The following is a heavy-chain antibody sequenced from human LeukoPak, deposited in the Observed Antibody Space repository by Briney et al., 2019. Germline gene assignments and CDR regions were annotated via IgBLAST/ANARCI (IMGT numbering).Heavy chain of an antibody. J-gene: IGHJ3*02. D-gene: IGHD3-22*01. CDR2: ISGSAYST. V-gene: IGHV3-23*01. CDR1: GFTFSSYA. CDR3: ARNTSGFKLGDAFDI. Sequence: GGSLRLSCAASGFTFSSYAMTLVRQAPGKGLEWISAISGSAYSTSYADSVKGRFTISRDNSKNTFYLQMNSLRAEDTAIYYCARNTSGFKLGDAFDIWGQGTMVTVSS.